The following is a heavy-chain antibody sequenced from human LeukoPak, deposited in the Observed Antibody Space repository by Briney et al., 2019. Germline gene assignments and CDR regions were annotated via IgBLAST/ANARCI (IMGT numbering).Heavy chain of an antibody. V-gene: IGHV1-2*06. CDR2: INPNSGGT. J-gene: IGHJ5*02. Sequence: GASVKVSCKASGYTFTGYYMHWVRQAPGQGLEWMGRINPNSGGTNYAQKFQGRVTVTRDTSISTAYMELSRLRSDDTAVYYCAVEWDTVTTLNWFDPWGQGTLVTVSS. CDR1: GYTFTGYY. D-gene: IGHD4-17*01. CDR3: AVEWDTVTTLNWFDP.